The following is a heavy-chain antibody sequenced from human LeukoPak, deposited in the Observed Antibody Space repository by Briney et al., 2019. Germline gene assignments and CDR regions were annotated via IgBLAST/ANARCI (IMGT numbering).Heavy chain of an antibody. Sequence: GGSLRLSCAASGFTFNTYSMNWVRQAPGKGLEWVSYISSSSSAIYYADSVKGRFTISRDNAKNSLYLQMNSLRAEDTAVYYCARKNYDNSGYFHHWGQGTLVTVSS. V-gene: IGHV3-48*04. CDR2: ISSSSSAI. CDR1: GFTFNTYS. J-gene: IGHJ1*01. D-gene: IGHD3-22*01. CDR3: ARKNYDNSGYFHH.